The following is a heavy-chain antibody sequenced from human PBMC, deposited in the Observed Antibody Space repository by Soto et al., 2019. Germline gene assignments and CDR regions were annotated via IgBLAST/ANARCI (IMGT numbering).Heavy chain of an antibody. CDR3: GKDISPGGMDV. V-gene: IGHV3-9*01. CDR2: ISWNSDRI. CDR1: GSTFDDHA. J-gene: IGHJ6*02. Sequence: ESGGGLVQPGRSLRLSCVASGSTFDDHAMRWVRHVPGKGLEWVSGISWNSDRIGYADSVKGRFTTSRDNAKNSLYLQMNSLRAEDTAFYYCGKDISPGGMDVWGQGTSVTVSS.